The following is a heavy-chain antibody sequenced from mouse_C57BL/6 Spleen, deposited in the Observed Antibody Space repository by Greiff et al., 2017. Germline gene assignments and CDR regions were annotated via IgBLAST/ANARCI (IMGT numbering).Heavy chain of an antibody. Sequence: QVQLKESGAELVKPGASVKISCKASGYAFSSYWMNWVKQRPGKGLEWIGQIYPGDGDTNYNGKFKGKATLTADKSSSTAYMQLSSLTSEDSAVYFCASDYAFAYWGQGTLVTVSA. V-gene: IGHV1-80*01. D-gene: IGHD2-13*01. CDR2: IYPGDGDT. CDR1: GYAFSSYW. CDR3: ASDYAFAY. J-gene: IGHJ3*01.